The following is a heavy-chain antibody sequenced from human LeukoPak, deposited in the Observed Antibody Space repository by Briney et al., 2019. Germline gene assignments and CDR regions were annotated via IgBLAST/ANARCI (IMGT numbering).Heavy chain of an antibody. V-gene: IGHV3-23*01. CDR3: AKDQSHDMSYFDY. CDR2: ISGSGGST. D-gene: IGHD3-22*01. Sequence: GGSLRLSCAASGFTFSSYAMSWVRQAPGKGLEWVSAISGSGGSTYYADSVKGRFTISRDNSKNTLYLQMNSLRAEDTAVHYCAKDQSHDMSYFDYWGQGTLVTVSS. J-gene: IGHJ4*02. CDR1: GFTFSSYA.